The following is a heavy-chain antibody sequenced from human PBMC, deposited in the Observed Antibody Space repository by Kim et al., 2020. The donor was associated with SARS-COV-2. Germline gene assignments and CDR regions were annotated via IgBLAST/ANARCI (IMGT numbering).Heavy chain of an antibody. D-gene: IGHD1-1*01. V-gene: IGHV3-30*07. Sequence: YYADSVEGRFTISRDNSKSELYLQMDRLRGDDTAMYYCARDSTTTTKYFDHWGQGTLVTASS. J-gene: IGHJ4*02. CDR3: ARDSTTTTKYFDH.